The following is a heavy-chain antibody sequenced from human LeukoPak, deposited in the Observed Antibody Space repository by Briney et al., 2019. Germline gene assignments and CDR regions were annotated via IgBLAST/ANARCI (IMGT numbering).Heavy chain of an antibody. CDR3: AKATGGGLGELSVWPLDY. V-gene: IGHV3-43*01. CDR2: ISWDGGST. J-gene: IGHJ4*02. CDR1: GFTFDDYT. Sequence: PGGSLRLSCAASGFTFDDYTMHRVRQAPGKGLEWVSLISWDGGSTYYADSVKGRFTISRDNSKNSLYLQMNSLRTEDTALYYCAKATGGGLGELSVWPLDYWGQGTLVTVSS. D-gene: IGHD3-16*02.